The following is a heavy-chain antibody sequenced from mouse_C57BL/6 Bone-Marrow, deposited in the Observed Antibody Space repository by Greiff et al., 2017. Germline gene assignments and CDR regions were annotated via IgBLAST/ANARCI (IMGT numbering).Heavy chain of an antibody. CDR3: TALLDY. CDR2: IRLKSDNYAT. J-gene: IGHJ2*01. Sequence: EVMLVESGGGLVQPGGSMKLSCVASGFTFSNYWMNWVRQSPGKGLEWVAQIRLKSDNYATHYAESGKGRLTISRDDSKNSVYLQMNNLRAEDSGIYYCTALLDYWGQGTTLTVSS. V-gene: IGHV6-3*01. CDR1: GFTFSNYW.